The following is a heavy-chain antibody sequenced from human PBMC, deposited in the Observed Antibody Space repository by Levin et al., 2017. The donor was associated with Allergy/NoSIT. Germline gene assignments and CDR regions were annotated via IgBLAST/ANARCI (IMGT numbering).Heavy chain of an antibody. D-gene: IGHD3-10*01. V-gene: IGHV3-48*03. CDR3: ARNYYALGRLFDH. CDR2: ISSSGDGT. CDR1: GFTFSSYE. J-gene: IGHJ4*02. Sequence: GGSLRLSCAASGFTFSSYEMNWVRQAPGKGLEWLSHISSSGDGTYYADSVKGRFTISRDNAKTSLFLQMNSLRAEDTAVYYCARNYYALGRLFDHWGQGTLVTVSS.